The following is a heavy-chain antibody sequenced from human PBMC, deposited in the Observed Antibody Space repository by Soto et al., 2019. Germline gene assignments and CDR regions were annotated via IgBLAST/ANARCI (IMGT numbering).Heavy chain of an antibody. CDR1: GGTFSSYA. D-gene: IGHD6-19*01. J-gene: IGHJ4*02. CDR2: IIPIFGTA. CDR3: ARAHSSGWSGSFDY. V-gene: IGHV1-69*06. Sequence: ASVKVSCKASGGTFSSYAISWVRQAPGQGLEWMGGIIPIFGTANYAQKFQGRVTITADKSTSTAYMELSSLRSEDTAVYYCARAHSSGWSGSFDYWGQGTLVTVSS.